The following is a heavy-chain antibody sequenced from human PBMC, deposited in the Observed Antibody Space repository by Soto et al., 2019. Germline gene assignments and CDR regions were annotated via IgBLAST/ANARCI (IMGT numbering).Heavy chain of an antibody. Sequence: QVQLVQSGAEVKKPGSSVKVSCKASGGTFSRSPISWVRQAPGQGLEWMGGIIPIFGTGNFAQKFQGRVTITADVSTSTAYLELSSLRSEDTAVYYCVREGTTVVTPAGAFDIWGQGTMVTVSS. CDR3: VREGTTVVTPAGAFDI. CDR2: IIPIFGTG. V-gene: IGHV1-69*01. D-gene: IGHD4-17*01. CDR1: GGTFSRSP. J-gene: IGHJ3*02.